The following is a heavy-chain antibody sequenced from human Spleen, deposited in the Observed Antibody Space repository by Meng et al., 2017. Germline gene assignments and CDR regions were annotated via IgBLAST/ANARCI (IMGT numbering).Heavy chain of an antibody. Sequence: SVKVSCKASGGTFSSYSISWVRQAPGQGLEWMGRIIPILGIANYAQKFQGRVTITADKSTSTAYMELSSLRSEDTAVYYCARGRPNVDTAIVFDYWGQGTLVTVSS. V-gene: IGHV1-69*04. CDR3: ARGRPNVDTAIVFDY. J-gene: IGHJ4*02. CDR1: GGTFSSYS. D-gene: IGHD5-18*01. CDR2: IIPILGIA.